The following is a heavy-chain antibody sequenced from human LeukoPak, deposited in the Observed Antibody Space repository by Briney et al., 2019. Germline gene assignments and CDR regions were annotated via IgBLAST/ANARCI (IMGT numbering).Heavy chain of an antibody. D-gene: IGHD3-9*01. Sequence: GGSLRLSCAASGFTVSSSHMSWVRQAPGKGLEWVSVIYSGGSTYYADSVKGRFTISRDNSKNTLYLQMNSLRTEDTAVYYCARDFEPPDYWGQGTLVTVSS. CDR1: GFTVSSSH. V-gene: IGHV3-66*01. J-gene: IGHJ4*02. CDR3: ARDFEPPDY. CDR2: IYSGGST.